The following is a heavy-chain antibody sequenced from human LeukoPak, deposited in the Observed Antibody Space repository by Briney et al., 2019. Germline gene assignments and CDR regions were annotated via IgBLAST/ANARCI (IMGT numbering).Heavy chain of an antibody. D-gene: IGHD1-14*01. Sequence: GGSLRLSCTASGLTFSNYAMSWVRQAPAKGLEWVAGIDQSGGYIHYADSVKGRFTISRDNSKNTLHLQMSSLRAEDTAVCYCAKDYRGSGEVGETGPLDYWGQGTLVTVSS. J-gene: IGHJ4*02. CDR3: AKDYRGSGEVGETGPLDY. V-gene: IGHV3-23*01. CDR1: GLTFSNYA. CDR2: IDQSGGYI.